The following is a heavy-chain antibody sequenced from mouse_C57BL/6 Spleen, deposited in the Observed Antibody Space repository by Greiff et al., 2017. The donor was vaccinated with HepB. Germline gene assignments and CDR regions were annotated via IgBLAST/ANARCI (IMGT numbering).Heavy chain of an antibody. CDR1: GYTFTDYN. CDR3: ARWGRDDGYPLDY. V-gene: IGHV1-22*01. D-gene: IGHD2-3*01. J-gene: IGHJ4*01. Sequence: EVQGVESGPELVKPGASVKMSCKASGYTFTDYNMHWVKQSHGKSLEWIGYINPNNGGTSYNQKFKGKATLTVNKSSSTAYMELRSLTSEDSAVYYCARWGRDDGYPLDYWGQGTSVTVSS. CDR2: INPNNGGT.